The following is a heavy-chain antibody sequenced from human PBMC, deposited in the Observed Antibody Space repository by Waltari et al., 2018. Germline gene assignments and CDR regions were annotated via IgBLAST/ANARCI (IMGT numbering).Heavy chain of an antibody. CDR2: INAGKGNT. J-gene: IGHJ6*02. Sequence: QVQLVQSGAEVKKPGASVQVSCKASGYTFTSYAMHWVRQAPGPRLEWMGWINAGKGNTKYAQQFQRRATITRDTAASTAYMELSSLRSEDTAVYYCERGIAVAGTEGRFYYYGMDFWGQGTTVTVSS. V-gene: IGHV1-3*01. D-gene: IGHD6-19*01. CDR1: GYTFTSYA. CDR3: ERGIAVAGTEGRFYYYGMDF.